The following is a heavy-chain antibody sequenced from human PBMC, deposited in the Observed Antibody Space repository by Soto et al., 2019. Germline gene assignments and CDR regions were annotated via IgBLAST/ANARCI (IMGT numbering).Heavy chain of an antibody. Sequence: GGSLRLSCAASGFTFSSYAMSWVRQAPGKGLEWVSAISGSGGSTYYADSVKGRFTISRDNSKNTLYLQMNSLRAEDTAVYYCAKCHVLRFLEWLSYFDYWGQGPLVTVSS. CDR3: AKCHVLRFLEWLSYFDY. J-gene: IGHJ4*02. V-gene: IGHV3-23*01. D-gene: IGHD3-3*01. CDR2: ISGSGGST. CDR1: GFTFSSYA.